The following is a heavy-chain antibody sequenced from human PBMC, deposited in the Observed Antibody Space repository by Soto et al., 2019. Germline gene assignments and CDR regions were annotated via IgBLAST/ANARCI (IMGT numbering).Heavy chain of an antibody. CDR1: GYTFTSHA. Sequence: QVQLVQSGAEVKKPGASVKVSCKASGYTFTSHAMHWVRQAPGQRLEWMGWINAGNGNTKYSQKFPGGVTITRDTSASTAYMELSSLRSEDTAVYYCARGVIQQLPFFDYWGQGTLVTVSS. CDR2: INAGNGNT. J-gene: IGHJ4*02. D-gene: IGHD6-13*01. CDR3: ARGVIQQLPFFDY. V-gene: IGHV1-3*01.